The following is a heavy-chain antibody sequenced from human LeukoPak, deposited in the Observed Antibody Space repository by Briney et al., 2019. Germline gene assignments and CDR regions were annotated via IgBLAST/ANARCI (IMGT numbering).Heavy chain of an antibody. CDR3: ATDTHRYSSSWYYFQH. D-gene: IGHD6-13*01. CDR1: GYTLTELS. Sequence: GASVKVSCKVSGYTLTELSMHWVRQAPGKGLEWMGGFDPEDGETIYAQKFQGRVTMTEDTSTDTAYMELSSLRSEDTAVYYCATDTHRYSSSWYYFQHWGRGTLVTVSS. CDR2: FDPEDGET. J-gene: IGHJ1*01. V-gene: IGHV1-24*01.